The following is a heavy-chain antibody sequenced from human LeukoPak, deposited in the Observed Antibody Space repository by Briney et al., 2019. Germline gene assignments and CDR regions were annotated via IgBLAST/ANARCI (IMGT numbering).Heavy chain of an antibody. J-gene: IGHJ5*02. CDR1: GGSISSYY. Sequence: SETLSLTCTVSGGSISSYYWSWIRQPAGKGLEWIGRIYTSGSTNYNPSLKSRVTMSVDTSKNQFFLKLSSVTAADTAVYYCARDLGCSSTSCSNWFDPWGQGTLVTVSS. CDR2: IYTSGST. D-gene: IGHD2-2*01. CDR3: ARDLGCSSTSCSNWFDP. V-gene: IGHV4-4*07.